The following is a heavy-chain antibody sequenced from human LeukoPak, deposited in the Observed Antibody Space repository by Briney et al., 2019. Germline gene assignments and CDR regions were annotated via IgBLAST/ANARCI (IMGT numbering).Heavy chain of an antibody. CDR1: GFTFDDHG. J-gene: IGHJ6*04. CDR3: ARDRTTGALSLDV. V-gene: IGHV3-20*04. Sequence: GGSLRLSCAASGFTFDDHGMSWVRQAPGKGLEWVSGINWNGGSISYAGSVKGRFTISRDNAKNSLYLQMNSLRAEDTALYYCARDRTTGALSLDVWGKGTTVTVSS. D-gene: IGHD1-14*01. CDR2: INWNGGSI.